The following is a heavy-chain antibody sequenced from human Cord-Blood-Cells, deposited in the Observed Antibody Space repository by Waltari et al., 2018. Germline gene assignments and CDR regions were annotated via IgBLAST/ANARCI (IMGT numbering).Heavy chain of an antibody. CDR2: IYYSGST. CDR1: GGSVSSGSYY. CDR3: ARGPRYYDFWSGYYDYYYYYMDV. Sequence: QVQLQESGLGLVKPSETLSLTCTVSGGSVSSGSYYWRWIRQPPGKGLEWIGYIYYSGSTNYNPSLKSRVTISVDTSKNQFSLKLSSVTAADTAVYYCARGPRYYDFWSGYYDYYYYYMDVWGKGTTVTVS. D-gene: IGHD3-3*01. J-gene: IGHJ6*03. V-gene: IGHV4-61*01.